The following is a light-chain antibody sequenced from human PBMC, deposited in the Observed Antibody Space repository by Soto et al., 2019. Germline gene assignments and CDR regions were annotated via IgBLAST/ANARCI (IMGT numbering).Light chain of an antibody. J-gene: IGLJ1*01. V-gene: IGLV2-14*01. CDR3: SSYTTSSTL. CDR2: DVS. Sequence: QSVLTQPASGSGFPGQSITISCTGTSSDVGGYNYVSWYQQHPGKAPKLMVYDVSNRPSGVSNRFSGSKSGNTASLTISGLQAEDEADYYCSSYTTSSTLFGTGTKVTVL. CDR1: SSDVGGYNY.